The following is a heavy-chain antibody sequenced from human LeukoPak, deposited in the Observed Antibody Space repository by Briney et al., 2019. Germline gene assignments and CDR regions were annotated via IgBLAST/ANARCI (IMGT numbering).Heavy chain of an antibody. D-gene: IGHD5-18*01. CDR3: ARSLGYSYAYFGY. CDR1: GDPISLSYYY. V-gene: IGHV4-39*07. Sequence: PSETLSLTCNVSGDPISLSYYYWGWLRQPPGKGLEWIGNIYHSGTTIYNPSLKSPVTISVDTSKNQFSLKLSSVTAADTAVYYCARSLGYSYAYFGYWGQGTLVTVSS. J-gene: IGHJ4*02. CDR2: IYHSGTT.